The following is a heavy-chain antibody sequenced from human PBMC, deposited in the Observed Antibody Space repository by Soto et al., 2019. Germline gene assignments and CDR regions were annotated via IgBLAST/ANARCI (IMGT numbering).Heavy chain of an antibody. Sequence: PGGSLRLSCAASGFTFSDHYMDWVRQAPGKGLEWVARSRNKGNSYTTEYAASVKGRFTISRDASENSLYLQMNSLKTDDTAVYYFARVYNGGYYYDYWGQGTLVAVTS. J-gene: IGHJ4*02. D-gene: IGHD3-22*01. CDR2: SRNKGNSYTT. CDR1: GFTFSDHY. CDR3: ARVYNGGYYYDY. V-gene: IGHV3-72*01.